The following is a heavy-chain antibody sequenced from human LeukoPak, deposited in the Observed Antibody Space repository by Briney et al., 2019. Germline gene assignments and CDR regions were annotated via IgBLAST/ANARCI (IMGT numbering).Heavy chain of an antibody. CDR1: GYTLTELS. J-gene: IGHJ4*02. D-gene: IGHD3-22*01. CDR3: ATGPPDSSGYYYPNY. CDR2: FDPEDGET. Sequence: ASVKVSCKVSGYTLTELSMHWVRQAPGKGLEWMAGFDPEDGETIYAQKFQGRVTMTEDTSTDTAYMELSSLRSEDTAVYYCATGPPDSSGYYYPNYWGQGTLVTVSS. V-gene: IGHV1-24*01.